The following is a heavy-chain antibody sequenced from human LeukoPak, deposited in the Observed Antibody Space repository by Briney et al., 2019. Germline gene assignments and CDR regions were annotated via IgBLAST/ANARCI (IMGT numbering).Heavy chain of an antibody. J-gene: IGHJ2*01. Sequence: GESLKISCKGSGYSFTSYWIGWVRQMSGKGLEWMGIICPGDSNSRYSPSFQGQVTISVDKSISTAYLQWSGVKASDTAMYYCARVYGSSGYWGQSGWYFDLWGRGTLVTVSS. CDR3: ARVYGSSGYWGQSGWYFDL. CDR1: GYSFTSYW. D-gene: IGHD3-22*01. CDR2: ICPGDSNS. V-gene: IGHV5-51*01.